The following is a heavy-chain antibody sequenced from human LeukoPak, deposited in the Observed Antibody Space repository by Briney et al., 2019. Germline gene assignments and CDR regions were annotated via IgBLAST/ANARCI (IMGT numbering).Heavy chain of an antibody. J-gene: IGHJ4*02. V-gene: IGHV3-30*03. CDR2: ISYDGSKK. Sequence: PGGSLRLSCTASTVIFNSNGMHWVRQAPGKGLEWVATISYDGSKKYYAESLQGRVTISRDNSQNTLFLQMETLRPEDTAVYYCARDGYKGLYYFDHWGQGTLVTVSS. CDR1: TVIFNSNG. CDR3: ARDGYKGLYYFDH. D-gene: IGHD1-1*01.